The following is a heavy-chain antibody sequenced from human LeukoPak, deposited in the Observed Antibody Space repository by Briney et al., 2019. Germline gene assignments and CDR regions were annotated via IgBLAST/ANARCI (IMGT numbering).Heavy chain of an antibody. CDR2: INHSGST. J-gene: IGHJ4*02. D-gene: IGHD3-22*01. V-gene: IGHV4-34*01. CDR3: ARGGSLTDSSGYYYGY. Sequence: SETLSLTCAVYGGSFNGYHWSWIRHPPWKGREWIAEINHSGSTNYSPSLKSRVTISVDTSKNQFSLKLSSVTAADTAVYYCARGGSLTDSSGYYYGYWGQGTLVTVSS. CDR1: GGSFNGYH.